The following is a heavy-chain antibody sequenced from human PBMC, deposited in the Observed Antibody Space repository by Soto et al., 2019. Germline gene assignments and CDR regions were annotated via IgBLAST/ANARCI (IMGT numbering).Heavy chain of an antibody. CDR2: IVPIFGTA. CDR1: GGTFSSYA. Sequence: QVQLVQSGAEVKKPGSSVKVSCKASGGTFSSYAISWVRQAPGQGLEWRGGIVPIFGTANYEQKFQGRVTITADESMRTAYMELSSVRSADTPVYYCARVLYCSGGSCLYYVAYSGQGTLVAVS. D-gene: IGHD2-15*01. J-gene: IGHJ4*02. V-gene: IGHV1-69*12. CDR3: ARVLYCSGGSCLYYVAY.